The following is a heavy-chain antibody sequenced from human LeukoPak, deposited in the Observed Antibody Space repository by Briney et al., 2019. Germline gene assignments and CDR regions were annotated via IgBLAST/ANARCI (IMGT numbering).Heavy chain of an antibody. J-gene: IGHJ4*02. V-gene: IGHV1-46*01. Sequence: ASVKVSCKASGYTFTVYYLHWVRQAPGQGLEWMGVINPRDGGTSYAQSFQGRVTMTRDTFTNTVYMEVSSLRSEDTAVYYCGRRITMVRGVIRGSYFDYWGQGTLVTVSS. CDR1: GYTFTVYY. D-gene: IGHD3-10*01. CDR2: INPRDGGT. CDR3: GRRITMVRGVIRGSYFDY.